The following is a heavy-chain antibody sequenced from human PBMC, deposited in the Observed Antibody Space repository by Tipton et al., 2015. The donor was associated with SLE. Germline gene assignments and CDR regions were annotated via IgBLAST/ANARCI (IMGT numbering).Heavy chain of an antibody. V-gene: IGHV3-23*01. CDR1: GFIFKNYA. Sequence: SLRLSCVASGFIFKNYAMSWVRQAPGKGLEWVSGISGGAGSTYYADSVKGRFTISRDNSKNTLHLQMNSLRAEDSAVYYCAKDHSSGWYPGYWGQGTLVTVSS. J-gene: IGHJ4*02. CDR2: ISGGAGST. CDR3: AKDHSSGWYPGY. D-gene: IGHD6-19*01.